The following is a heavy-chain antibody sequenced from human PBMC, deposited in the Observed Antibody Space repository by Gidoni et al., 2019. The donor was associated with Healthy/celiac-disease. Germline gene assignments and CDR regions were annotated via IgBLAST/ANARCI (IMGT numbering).Heavy chain of an antibody. CDR2: ISGSGGST. V-gene: IGHV3-23*01. CDR3: AKWRHGEAASYFDY. D-gene: IGHD2-15*01. J-gene: IGHJ4*02. CDR1: GFTFSSYA. Sequence: VQLFWSGVGLAQPGGSLRRYCAVPGFTFSSYAMSWVRQAPGKGVGWVSAISGSGGSTYYAGAVKGQFTISRNNSKNTLYLQMNSLRTEDTAVYYCAKWRHGEAASYFDYWGQGTLVTVSS.